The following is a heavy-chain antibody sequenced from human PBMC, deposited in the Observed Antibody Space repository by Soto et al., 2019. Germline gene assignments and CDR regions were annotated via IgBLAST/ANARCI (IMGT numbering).Heavy chain of an antibody. CDR3: ARAVEMATISFDP. CDR1: GGSISSYY. Sequence: SETLSLTCTVSGGSISSYYWSWIRQPPGKGLEWIGYIYYSGSTNYNPSLKSRVTISVDTSKNQFSLKLSSVTAADTAVYCCARAVEMATISFDPWGQGTLVTVSS. J-gene: IGHJ5*02. D-gene: IGHD5-12*01. V-gene: IGHV4-59*01. CDR2: IYYSGST.